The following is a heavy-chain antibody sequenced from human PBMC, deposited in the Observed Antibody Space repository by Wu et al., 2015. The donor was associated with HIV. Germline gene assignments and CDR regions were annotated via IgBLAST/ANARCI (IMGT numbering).Heavy chain of an antibody. D-gene: IGHD6-6*01. CDR2: ISGYNDKT. Sequence: QVQLEQSGPEVKKPGASVKVSCKTSGYTFSTHTISWVRQAPGQGLECLGWISGYNDKTGYTQNFQGRVTMTTDRSTSTVYMELGNLTSDDTAVYYCVRVNRQLVKGAWFDPWGQGTLVTVSS. V-gene: IGHV1-18*01. CDR1: GYTFSTHT. CDR3: VRVNRQLVKGAWFDP. J-gene: IGHJ5*02.